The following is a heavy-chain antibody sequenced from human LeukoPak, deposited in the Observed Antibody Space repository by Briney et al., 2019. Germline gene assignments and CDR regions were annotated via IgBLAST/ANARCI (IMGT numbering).Heavy chain of an antibody. CDR3: ARYQVAAMPPLFDY. D-gene: IGHD2-2*01. Sequence: GGSLRLSCAASGFTFDDYAMHWVQQAPGKGLEWVSGISWNSGSIGYADSVKGRFTISRDNAKNSLYLQMNSLRAEDTAVYYWARYQVAAMPPLFDYGGKGPLVTVSS. V-gene: IGHV3-9*01. J-gene: IGHJ4*02. CDR2: ISWNSGSI. CDR1: GFTFDDYA.